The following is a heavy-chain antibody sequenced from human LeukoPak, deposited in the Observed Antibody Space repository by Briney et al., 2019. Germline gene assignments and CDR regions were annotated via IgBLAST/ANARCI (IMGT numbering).Heavy chain of an antibody. J-gene: IGHJ3*02. CDR1: GGSISSYY. D-gene: IGHD3-10*01. Sequence: TSETLSLTCTVSGGSISSYYWSWIRQPPGKGLEWIGFIYYSGTTNYNPYLKSRVTISVDTSKNQFSMKLRSVAAADTAVYYCARGGWSAFDIWGQGTMVTVSS. CDR3: ARGGWSAFDI. CDR2: IYYSGTT. V-gene: IGHV4-59*01.